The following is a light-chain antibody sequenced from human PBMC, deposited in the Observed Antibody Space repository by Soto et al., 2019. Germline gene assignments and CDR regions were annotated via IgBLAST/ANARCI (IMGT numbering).Light chain of an antibody. Sequence: QSALTQPASVSGSPGQSITISCTGTSSDFGGHNYVSWFQQHPGQAPKLLIYEVTTRPSGVSTRFSGSKSGNTASLTISGLQAEDEADYHCSSYSSSGTLFVFGTGTKLTVL. J-gene: IGLJ1*01. CDR2: EVT. CDR1: SSDFGGHNY. V-gene: IGLV2-14*01. CDR3: SSYSSSGTLFV.